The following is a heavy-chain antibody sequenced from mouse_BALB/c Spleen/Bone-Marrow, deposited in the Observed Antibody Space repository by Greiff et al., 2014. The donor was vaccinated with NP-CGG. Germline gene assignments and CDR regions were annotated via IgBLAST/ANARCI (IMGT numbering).Heavy chain of an antibody. Sequence: VQLKESGPELVKPGASVKVSRKASGYAFTSYNMYWVKQSHGKSLEWIGHIDPYNGGTSYNQKFKGKATLTVDKSSSTAYMHLNSLTSEDSAVYYCAREDYGKGFAYWGQGTLVTVSA. CDR3: AREDYGKGFAY. CDR1: GYAFTSYN. D-gene: IGHD2-1*01. J-gene: IGHJ3*01. V-gene: IGHV1S135*01. CDR2: IDPYNGGT.